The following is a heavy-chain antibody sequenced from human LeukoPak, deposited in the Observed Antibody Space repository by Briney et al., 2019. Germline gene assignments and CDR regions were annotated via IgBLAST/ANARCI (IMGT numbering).Heavy chain of an antibody. V-gene: IGHV1-18*01. D-gene: IGHD6-19*01. J-gene: IGHJ4*02. CDR1: GYTFTSYG. CDR3: ARDSLYPGYSSGWYLDPTPPNFDY. CDR2: ISAYNGNT. Sequence: ASVKVSCKASGYTFTSYGISWVRQAPGQGLEWMGWISAYNGNTNYAQKLQGRVTMTTDTSTSTAYMELRSLRSDDTAVYYCARDSLYPGYSSGWYLDPTPPNFDYWGQGTLVTVSS.